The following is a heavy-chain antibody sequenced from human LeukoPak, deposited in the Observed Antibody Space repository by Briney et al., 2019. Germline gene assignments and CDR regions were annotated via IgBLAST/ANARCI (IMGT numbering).Heavy chain of an antibody. CDR3: ARVTLYRGYDFDC. V-gene: IGHV5-51*01. Sequence: GAPLKISCKCCGYSITSYWIGCVRQMPGKLLEWMGIIYPGDSDTRYSPSFQDQVLISADKSISTGYLQWSSLKASATAIYYCARVTLYRGYDFDCWGQPTLLGV. J-gene: IGHJ4*02. CDR2: IYPGDSDT. D-gene: IGHD5-12*01. CDR1: GYSITSYW.